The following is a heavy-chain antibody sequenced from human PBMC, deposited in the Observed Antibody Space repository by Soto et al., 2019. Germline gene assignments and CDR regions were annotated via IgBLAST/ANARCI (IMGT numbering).Heavy chain of an antibody. CDR3: AREPLTTSNWFDP. CDR1: GFTFSGYI. Sequence: PGGSLRLSCAASGFTFSGYIMNWVRQAPGKGLEWVSSITTSSTYIYYADSVKGRFTISRDNAKNSLYLQMNSLRAEDTAVYYCAREPLTTSNWFDPWGQGTLVTVSS. J-gene: IGHJ5*02. V-gene: IGHV3-21*01. CDR2: ITTSSTYI. D-gene: IGHD4-4*01.